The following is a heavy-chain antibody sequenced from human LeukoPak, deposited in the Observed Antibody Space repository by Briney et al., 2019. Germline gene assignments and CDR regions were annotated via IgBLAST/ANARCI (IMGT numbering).Heavy chain of an antibody. CDR2: ISAYNGNT. Sequence: ASVKVSCKAPGYTFTSYGISWVRQAPGQGLEWMVWISAYNGNTNYAQKLQDRVTMTTDTSTSTAYMELRSLRSDDTALYYCAREGGRYSSSSYPSDYWGQGTLVTVSS. J-gene: IGHJ4*02. CDR1: GYTFTSYG. V-gene: IGHV1-18*01. CDR3: AREGGRYSSSSYPSDY. D-gene: IGHD6-6*01.